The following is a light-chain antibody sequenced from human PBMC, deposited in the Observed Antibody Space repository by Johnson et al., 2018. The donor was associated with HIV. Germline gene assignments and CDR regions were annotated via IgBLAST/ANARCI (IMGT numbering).Light chain of an antibody. CDR2: DNN. J-gene: IGLJ1*01. CDR1: SSNIGNNY. Sequence: QPVLTQPPSVSAAPGQKVTISCSGSSSNIGNNYVSWYQQLPGTAPKLLIYDNNKRPSGIPDRFSGSKSGTSATLGITGLQTGDEADYYCGTWDSSLSACFFGTGTKVTVL. V-gene: IGLV1-51*01. CDR3: GTWDSSLSACF.